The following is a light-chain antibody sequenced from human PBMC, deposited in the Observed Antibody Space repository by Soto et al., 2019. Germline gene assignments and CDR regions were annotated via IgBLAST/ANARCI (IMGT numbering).Light chain of an antibody. Sequence: DIQMTQSLPTLSASVGDRVTITCQASQDIGNFLSWYQQKPGKVPKLLIFDASNLETGVPSRFSGSGSGTGFTFTISSLQPEDIATYYCQQYDNLPLTFGGGTKVDIK. CDR1: QDIGNF. CDR3: QQYDNLPLT. V-gene: IGKV1-33*01. CDR2: DAS. J-gene: IGKJ4*01.